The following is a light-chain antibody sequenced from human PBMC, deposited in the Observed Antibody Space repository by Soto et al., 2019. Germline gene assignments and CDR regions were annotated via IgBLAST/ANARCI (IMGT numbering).Light chain of an antibody. CDR1: SSDIGGFNF. J-gene: IGLJ1*01. V-gene: IGLV2-14*03. CDR2: DVE. Sequence: QSVLTQPASVSGSPGQSITISCTGTSSDIGGFNFVSWYLQHPGKAPKLVIYDVENRPSGVSNRFSGSKSGNTASLTISGLQAEDEADYYCSSFTNSGALYVFGAGTKSPS. CDR3: SSFTNSGALYV.